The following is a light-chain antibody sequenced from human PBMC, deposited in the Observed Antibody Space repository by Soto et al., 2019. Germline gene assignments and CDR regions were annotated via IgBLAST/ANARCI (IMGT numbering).Light chain of an antibody. V-gene: IGLV2-14*01. CDR2: DVT. CDR1: SSDVGDYNY. J-gene: IGLJ3*02. CDR3: SSYTSSSTLV. Sequence: QPASVSGSPGQSITISCTGTSSDVGDYNYVSWYQQHPGKAPKLMIYDVTNRPSGVSNRFSGSKSGNTASLTISGLQAEDEANYYCSSYTSSSTLVFGGGTKLTVL.